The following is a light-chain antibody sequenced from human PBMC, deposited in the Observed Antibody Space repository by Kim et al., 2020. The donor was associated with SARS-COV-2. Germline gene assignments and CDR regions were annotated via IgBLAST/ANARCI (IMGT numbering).Light chain of an antibody. CDR3: QQYNNWPPYT. CDR1: QSVSSN. Sequence: VSPRERATLSCRASQSVSSNLAWYQQKPGQAPRLLIYGASTRATGIPARCSGSGSGTEFTLTISSLQSEDFAVYYCQQYNNWPPYTFGQGTKLEI. CDR2: GAS. V-gene: IGKV3-15*01. J-gene: IGKJ2*01.